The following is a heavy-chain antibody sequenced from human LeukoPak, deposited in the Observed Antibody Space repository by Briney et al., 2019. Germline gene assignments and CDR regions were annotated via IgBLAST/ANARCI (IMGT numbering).Heavy chain of an antibody. CDR2: IKQDGGQI. CDR3: ARLGARQMLEY. V-gene: IGHV3-7*01. Sequence: GGSLRLSCAVSGFTFTSYWMSWVRQVPGKGLEWVANIKQDGGQIYYLDSVKGRFTVSRDNAKNSLYLQMNSLRAEDTAVYYCARLGARQMLEYWGQGTLVTVSS. D-gene: IGHD4-17*01. CDR1: GFTFTSYW. J-gene: IGHJ4*02.